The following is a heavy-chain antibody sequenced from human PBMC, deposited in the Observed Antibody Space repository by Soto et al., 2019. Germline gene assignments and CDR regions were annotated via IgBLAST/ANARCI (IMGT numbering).Heavy chain of an antibody. D-gene: IGHD5-18*01. CDR1: GFTVSSNY. CDR3: ARRPNKAMVPLYGMDV. J-gene: IGHJ6*02. CDR2: IYSGGST. Sequence: GGSLRLSCAASGFTVSSNYMSWVRQAPGKGLEWVSVIYSGGSTYYADSVKGRFTISRDNSKNTLYLQMNSLRAEDTAVYYCARRPNKAMVPLYGMDVWGQGTTVTVSS. V-gene: IGHV3-53*01.